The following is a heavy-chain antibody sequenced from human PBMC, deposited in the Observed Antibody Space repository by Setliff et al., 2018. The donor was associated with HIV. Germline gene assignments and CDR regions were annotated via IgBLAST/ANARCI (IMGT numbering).Heavy chain of an antibody. Sequence: GASVKVSCKASATFTNVDIHWLRRATGQGLEWMGWMNPNSGVSGYGQKFQGRITMTRDTSISTAYMELSSLTSEDTAVYYRARGKGVGGVIITGGLDVWGKGTTVTVSS. CDR3: ARGKGVGGVIITGGLDV. CDR1: ATFTNVD. J-gene: IGHJ6*04. V-gene: IGHV1-8*01. CDR2: MNPNSGVS. D-gene: IGHD3-10*01.